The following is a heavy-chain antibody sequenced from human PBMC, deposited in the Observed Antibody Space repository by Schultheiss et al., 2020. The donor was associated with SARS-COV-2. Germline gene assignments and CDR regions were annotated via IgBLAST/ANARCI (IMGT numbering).Heavy chain of an antibody. D-gene: IGHD2-21*01. Sequence: GESLKISCAASGFTFSSYEMNWVRQAPGKGLEWVSGISAGGVNTYYADSVKGRFTIARDNSKNMVYLQMNSLRVEDTAVYYCAKDRGAVGGDWGRGTLVTVSS. V-gene: IGHV3-23*01. CDR2: ISAGGVNT. J-gene: IGHJ4*02. CDR1: GFTFSSYE. CDR3: AKDRGAVGGD.